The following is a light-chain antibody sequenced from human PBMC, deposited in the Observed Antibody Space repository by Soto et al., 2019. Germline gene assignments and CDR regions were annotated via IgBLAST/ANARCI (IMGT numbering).Light chain of an antibody. Sequence: DIVMTQSPLSLPVTPGEPASISCRSSQSLLQTNGYTYLDWYLQKPGQSPQLLIYLTSIRASGVPDRVSGSGAGTECTLKSSKVEAEDVGVYYCMQSLQPPPWTFGPGTKVEFK. CDR2: LTS. CDR1: QSLLQTNGYTY. V-gene: IGKV2-28*01. J-gene: IGKJ1*01. CDR3: MQSLQPPPWT.